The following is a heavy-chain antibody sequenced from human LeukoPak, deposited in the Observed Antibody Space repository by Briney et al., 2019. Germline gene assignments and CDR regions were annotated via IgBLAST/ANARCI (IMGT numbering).Heavy chain of an antibody. D-gene: IGHD1-26*01. V-gene: IGHV1-46*01. CDR2: INPSGGST. CDR3: ARDSGSYLAFWPFDP. Sequence: ASVKVSCKASGYTFTSYYMHWVRQAPRQGLEWMGIINPSGGSTSYAQKFQGRVTMTRDTSTSTVYMELSSLRSEDTAVYYCARDSGSYLAFWPFDPWGQGTLVTVSS. CDR1: GYTFTSYY. J-gene: IGHJ5*02.